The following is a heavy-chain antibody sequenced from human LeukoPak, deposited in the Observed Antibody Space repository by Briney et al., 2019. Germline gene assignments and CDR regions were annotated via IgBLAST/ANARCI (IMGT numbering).Heavy chain of an antibody. CDR3: ARIRDTYYYDSSGYYHFDY. CDR1: GFSLSTSGVG. J-gene: IGHJ4*02. CDR2: IYWDDDK. V-gene: IGHV2-5*02. Sequence: ESGPTLVKPTQTLTLTCTFSGFSLSTSGVGVGWIRQPPGKALEWLALIYWDDDKRYSPSLKSRLTITKDTSKNQVVLTMTNMDPVDTATYYCARIRDTYYYDSSGYYHFDYWGQGTLVTVSS. D-gene: IGHD3-22*01.